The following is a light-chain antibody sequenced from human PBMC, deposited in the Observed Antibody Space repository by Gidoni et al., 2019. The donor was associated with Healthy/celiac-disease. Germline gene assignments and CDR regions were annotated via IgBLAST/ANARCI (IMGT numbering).Light chain of an antibody. CDR1: SSNIGAGYD. Sequence: QSVLTQPPSVSGAPGQRVTISCTGISSNIGAGYDVPWYQQLPGTAPKLLIYGNSNRPSGVPDRFSGSKSGTSASLAITGLQAEDEADYYCQSYDSSLSGYVVFGGGTKLTVL. CDR3: QSYDSSLSGYVV. J-gene: IGLJ2*01. V-gene: IGLV1-40*01. CDR2: GNS.